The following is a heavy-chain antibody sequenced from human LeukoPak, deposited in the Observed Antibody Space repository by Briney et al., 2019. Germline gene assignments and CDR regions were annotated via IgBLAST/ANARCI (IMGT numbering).Heavy chain of an antibody. Sequence: PGGSLKLSCAASGFPFSGSAMHWVRQASGKGLEWVGRIRSKANSYATAYAASVKGRFTISRDDSKNTAYLQMNSLKTEDTAVYYCTSLVGEPQWLVSGDDAFDIWGQGTMVTVSS. CDR2: IRSKANSYAT. CDR1: GFPFSGSA. J-gene: IGHJ3*02. CDR3: TSLVGEPQWLVSGDDAFDI. D-gene: IGHD6-19*01. V-gene: IGHV3-73*01.